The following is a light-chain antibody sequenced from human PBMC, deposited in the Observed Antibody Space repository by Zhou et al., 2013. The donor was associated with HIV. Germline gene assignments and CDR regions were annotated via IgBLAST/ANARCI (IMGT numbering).Light chain of an antibody. V-gene: IGKV1-8*01. CDR1: QGISSY. CDR3: QQLNSYPQT. J-gene: IGKJ1*01. CDR2: AAS. Sequence: AIRMTQSPSSLSASTGDRVTITCRASQGISSYLAWYQQKPGKAPKLLIYAASTLQSGVPSRFSGSGSGTEFTLTISSLQPEDFATYYCQQLNSYPQTFGQGTKVEIK.